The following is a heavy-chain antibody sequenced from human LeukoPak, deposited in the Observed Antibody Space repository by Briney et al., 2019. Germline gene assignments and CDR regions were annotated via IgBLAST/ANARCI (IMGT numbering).Heavy chain of an antibody. V-gene: IGHV4-59*12. CDR3: ARGPRRGGYSSGWYFSFDY. CDR1: GGSISSYY. Sequence: SETLSLTCTVSGGSISSYYWSWIRQPPGKGLEWIGYIYYSGSTNYNPSLKSRVTISVDTSKNQFSLKLSSVTAADTAVYYCARGPRRGGYSSGWYFSFDYWGQGTLVTVSS. CDR2: IYYSGST. D-gene: IGHD6-19*01. J-gene: IGHJ4*02.